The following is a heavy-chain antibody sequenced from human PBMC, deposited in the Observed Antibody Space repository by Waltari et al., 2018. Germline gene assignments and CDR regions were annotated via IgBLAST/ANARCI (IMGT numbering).Heavy chain of an antibody. CDR1: GGSFSGYY. D-gene: IGHD4-17*01. J-gene: IGHJ3*02. CDR2: INHSGST. V-gene: IGHV4-34*01. Sequence: QVQLQQWGAGLLKPSETLSLTCAVYGGSFSGYYWSWIRQPPGKGLGWIGEINHSGSTNYNPSLKSRVTISVDTSKNQFSLKLSSVTAADTAVYYCARGHGDYGDAFDIWGQGTMVTVSS. CDR3: ARGHGDYGDAFDI.